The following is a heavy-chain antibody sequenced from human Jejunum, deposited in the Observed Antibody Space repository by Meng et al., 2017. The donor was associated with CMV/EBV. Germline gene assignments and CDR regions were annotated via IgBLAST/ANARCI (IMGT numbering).Heavy chain of an antibody. J-gene: IGHJ4*02. Sequence: QLHLLQSGGAEKKSGDYMQVSCWAFGHSFFKSAITWVRQSPGQGLEWMGWINAGNGNTKYSEKFQSRVTITRDTAASTAYMELSSLRSEDTAVYYCARTGCSSSSCYDYWGQGTLVTVSS. CDR3: ARTGCSSSSCYDY. D-gene: IGHD2-2*01. CDR1: GHSFFKSA. V-gene: IGHV1-3*05. CDR2: INAGNGNT.